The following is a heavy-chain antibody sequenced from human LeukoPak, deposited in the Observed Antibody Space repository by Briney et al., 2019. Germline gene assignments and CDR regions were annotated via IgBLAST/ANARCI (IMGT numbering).Heavy chain of an antibody. J-gene: IGHJ4*02. CDR2: ISGSGGST. D-gene: IGHD5-18*01. Sequence: PGGSLRLSCAASGFTFSSYAMSWVRQAPGKGLEWVSAISGSGGSTYYADSVKGRFTISRDNSKNTLYLQVNSLRAEDTAVYYCAKDMKGYTYGFADYWGQGTLVTVSS. V-gene: IGHV3-23*01. CDR3: AKDMKGYTYGFADY. CDR1: GFTFSSYA.